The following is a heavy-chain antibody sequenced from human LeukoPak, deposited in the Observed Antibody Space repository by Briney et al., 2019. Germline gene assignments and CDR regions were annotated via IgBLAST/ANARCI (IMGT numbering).Heavy chain of an antibody. CDR1: GFTFSSYE. CDR2: ISSSGSTI. V-gene: IGHV3-48*03. J-gene: IGHJ6*03. CDR3: ARDSSSWHYYYYYYMDV. Sequence: GGSLRLSCAASGFTFSSYEMNWVRQAPGKGLEWVSYISSSGSTIYYADSVKGRFTISRDNAKNSLYLQMNSLRAEDTAVYYCARDSSSWHYYYYYYMDVWGKGTTVTVSS. D-gene: IGHD6-13*01.